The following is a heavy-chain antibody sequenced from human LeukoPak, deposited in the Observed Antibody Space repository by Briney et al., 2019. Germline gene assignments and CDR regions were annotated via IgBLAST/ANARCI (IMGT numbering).Heavy chain of an antibody. CDR2: FIPMLGTA. D-gene: IGHD3-3*01. CDR1: GGTFSDYA. J-gene: IGHJ6*04. V-gene: IGHV1-69*10. Sequence: ASVKVSCKASGGTFSDYALNWVRQAPGQGLEWMGVFIPMLGTANSTQKFQGRVTITADISTNTAYMELSGLRSEDTAVYFCAAIPVFGVVLHQEPVWGKGTTVTVSS. CDR3: AAIPVFGVVLHQEPV.